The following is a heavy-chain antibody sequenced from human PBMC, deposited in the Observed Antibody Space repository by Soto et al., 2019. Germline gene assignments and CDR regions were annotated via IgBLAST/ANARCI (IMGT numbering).Heavy chain of an antibody. Sequence: QVQLVQSGAEVKKPGASVKVSCKASGYTFTSYGISWVRQAPGQGLEWMGWISAYNGNTNHAQKPQGRVTMTTDTATGTAYIALRSLRSDDTAVYYCARTYSSSDGMDVGGQGTTGTVSS. CDR3: ARTYSSSDGMDV. CDR1: GYTFTSYG. V-gene: IGHV1-18*01. J-gene: IGHJ6*02. D-gene: IGHD6-13*01. CDR2: ISAYNGNT.